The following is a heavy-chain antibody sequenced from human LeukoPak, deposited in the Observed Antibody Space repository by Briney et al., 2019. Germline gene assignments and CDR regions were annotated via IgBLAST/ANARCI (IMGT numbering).Heavy chain of an antibody. Sequence: PGGSLRLSCAASGFTFSSYSMNWVRQAPGKGLEWVSYISSSSSTIYYADSVKGRFTISRDNAKNSLYLQMNSLRAEDTAVYYCARDPRLTYYYDSSGYYSYWGQGTLVTVSS. J-gene: IGHJ4*02. V-gene: IGHV3-48*01. CDR1: GFTFSSYS. D-gene: IGHD3-22*01. CDR3: ARDPRLTYYYDSSGYYSY. CDR2: ISSSSSTI.